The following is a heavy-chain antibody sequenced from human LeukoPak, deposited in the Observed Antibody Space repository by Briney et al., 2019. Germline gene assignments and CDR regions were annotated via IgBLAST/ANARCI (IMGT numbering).Heavy chain of an antibody. CDR2: ISSSGSTI. Sequence: GGSLRLSCAASGFTLSSYAMSWVRQAPGKGLEWVSYISSSGSTIYYADSVKGRFTISRDNAKNSLYLEMNSLRAEDTAVYYCASGGLYCSSTSCYWHYWGQGTLVIVSS. CDR1: GFTLSSYA. J-gene: IGHJ4*02. D-gene: IGHD2-2*01. V-gene: IGHV3-48*03. CDR3: ASGGLYCSSTSCYWHY.